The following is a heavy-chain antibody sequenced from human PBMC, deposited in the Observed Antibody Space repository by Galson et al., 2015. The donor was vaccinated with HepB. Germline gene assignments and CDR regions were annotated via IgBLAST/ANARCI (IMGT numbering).Heavy chain of an antibody. V-gene: IGHV3-33*01. CDR2: IWYDGSNK. J-gene: IGHJ4*02. CDR3: ARDLVESVYDYVWGSYRHLDY. D-gene: IGHD3-16*02. Sequence: SLRISCAASGFTFSSYGRHWVRQAPGKGLEWVAVIWYDGSNKYYADSVKGRFTISRDNSKNTLYLQMNSLRAEDTAVYYCARDLVESVYDYVWGSYRHLDYWGQGTLVTVSS. CDR1: GFTFSSYG.